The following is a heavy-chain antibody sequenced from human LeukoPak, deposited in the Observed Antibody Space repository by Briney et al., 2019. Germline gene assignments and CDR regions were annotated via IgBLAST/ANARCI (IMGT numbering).Heavy chain of an antibody. J-gene: IGHJ6*03. CDR1: GGSFSGYY. CDR3: ARGLHYYYYMDV. V-gene: IGHV4-34*01. Sequence: SETLSLTCAVYGGSFSGYYWSWIRQPPGKGPDWIGEISHTGNTNYNPSLRSRVTISVDTSKNQLSLKLSSVTAADTAVYFCARGLHYYYYMDVWGTGTTVTVSS. CDR2: ISHTGNT.